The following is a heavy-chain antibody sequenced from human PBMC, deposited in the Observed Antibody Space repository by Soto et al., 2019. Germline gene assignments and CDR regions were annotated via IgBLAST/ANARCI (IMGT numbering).Heavy chain of an antibody. CDR2: ISYDGTNK. V-gene: IGHV3-30-3*01. J-gene: IGHJ4*02. CDR3: ARDPKTSGGQHWAFNYFDS. D-gene: IGHD7-27*01. Sequence: GGSLRLSCAASGFSFSISPMHWVRRAPGKGPEWVALISYDGTNKFYADSVKGRFTISRDNSKSTLYLQVDSLRPEDAAVYYCARDPKTSGGQHWAFNYFDSWGQGTLVTVSS. CDR1: GFSFSISP.